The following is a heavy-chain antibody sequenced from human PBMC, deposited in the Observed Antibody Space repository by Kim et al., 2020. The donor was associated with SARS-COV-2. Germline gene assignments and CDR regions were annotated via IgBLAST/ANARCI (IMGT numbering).Heavy chain of an antibody. V-gene: IGHV4-39*07. D-gene: IGHD1-26*01. CDR2: VYNSGTT. Sequence: SETLSLTCSVSGVSISTNYHYWGWVRQPPGKGLEWIGSVYNSGTTYYNPSLKSRVTISGDTSKNHFSLNMRSVTAADTAVYYCAWNVGSTPDYYFDYWGRGALVTVSS. J-gene: IGHJ4*02. CDR3: AWNVGSTPDYYFDY. CDR1: GVSISTNYHY.